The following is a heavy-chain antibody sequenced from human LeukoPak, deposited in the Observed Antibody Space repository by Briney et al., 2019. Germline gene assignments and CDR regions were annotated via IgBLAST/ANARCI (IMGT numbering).Heavy chain of an antibody. D-gene: IGHD2-21*02. CDR2: IIPILGIA. CDR3: ARGTGEYCGGDCYKDY. V-gene: IGHV1-69*04. Sequence: GASVKVSCKASGGTFSSYAISWARQAPGQGLEWMGRIIPILGIANYAQKFQGRVTITADKSTSTAYMELSSLRSEDTAVYYCARGTGEYCGGDCYKDYWGQGTLVTVSS. J-gene: IGHJ4*02. CDR1: GGTFSSYA.